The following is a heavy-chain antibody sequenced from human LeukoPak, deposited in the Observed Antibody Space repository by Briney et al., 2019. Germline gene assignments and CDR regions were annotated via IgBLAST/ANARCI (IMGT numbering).Heavy chain of an antibody. D-gene: IGHD6-19*01. V-gene: IGHV4-4*07. CDR3: ARAGGFGWNYYYYMDV. CDR2: IYTSGST. J-gene: IGHJ6*03. Sequence: SETLSLTCTVSGGSISSYYWSWIRQPAGKGLEWIGRIYTSGSTNYNPSLKSRVTMSVDTSKNQFSLKLSSVTAADTAVYYCARAGGFGWNYYYYMDVWGKGTTVTVSS. CDR1: GGSISSYY.